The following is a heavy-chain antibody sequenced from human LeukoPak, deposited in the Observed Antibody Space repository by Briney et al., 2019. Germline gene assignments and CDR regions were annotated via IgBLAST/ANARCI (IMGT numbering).Heavy chain of an antibody. CDR2: IIPIFGTA. D-gene: IGHD2-2*01. J-gene: IGHJ6*03. CDR1: GDTLSRFS. Sequence: PRASVKVSCKASGDTLSRFSVDWVRQAPGQGLEWMGGIIPIFGTANYAQKFQGRVTITTDESTSTAYMELSSLRSEDTAVYYCARALLSGPAAIAEGDYYYYMDVWGKGTTVTVSS. V-gene: IGHV1-69*05. CDR3: ARALLSGPAAIAEGDYYYYMDV.